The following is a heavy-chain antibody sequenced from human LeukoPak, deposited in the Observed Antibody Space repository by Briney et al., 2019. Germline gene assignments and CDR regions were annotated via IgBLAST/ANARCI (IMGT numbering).Heavy chain of an antibody. CDR1: GYTFTSYG. V-gene: IGHV1-46*01. Sequence: ASVKVSCKASGYTFTSYGISWVRQAPGQGLEWMGIINPSGGSTSYAQKFQGRVTMTRDTSTSTVYMELSSLRSEDTAVYYCARTLGYCSSTSCRYFDYWGQGTLVTVSS. CDR2: INPSGGST. D-gene: IGHD2-2*01. CDR3: ARTLGYCSSTSCRYFDY. J-gene: IGHJ4*02.